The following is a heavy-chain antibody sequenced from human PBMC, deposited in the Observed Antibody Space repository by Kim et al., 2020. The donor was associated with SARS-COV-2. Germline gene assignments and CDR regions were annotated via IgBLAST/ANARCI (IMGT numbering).Heavy chain of an antibody. V-gene: IGHV3-7*01. J-gene: IGHJ3*02. CDR1: GFTLRSYW. CDR3: ARDASVAGTDGLDI. Sequence: GGSLRLSCVAPGFTLRSYWMTWVRQAPGKGLEWVANIKQDGSEKYYVDSVKGRFTISRDNAKNSLYLQMNSLRAEDTAVYYCARDASVAGTDGLDIWGDGTKVTVSS. CDR2: IKQDGSEK. D-gene: IGHD6-19*01.